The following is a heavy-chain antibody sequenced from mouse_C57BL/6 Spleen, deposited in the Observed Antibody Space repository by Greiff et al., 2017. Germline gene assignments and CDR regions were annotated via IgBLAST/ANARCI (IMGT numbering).Heavy chain of an antibody. J-gene: IGHJ4*01. CDR2: ISSGGDYI. CDR1: GFTFSSYA. CDR3: TREVYYGNYASYAMDY. V-gene: IGHV5-9-1*02. D-gene: IGHD2-1*01. Sequence: DVMLVESGEGLVKPGGSLKLSCAASGFTFSSYAMSWVRQTPEKRLEWVAYISSGGDYIYYADTVKGRFTISRDNARNTLYLQMSSLKSEDTAMYYCTREVYYGNYASYAMDYWGQGTSVTVSS.